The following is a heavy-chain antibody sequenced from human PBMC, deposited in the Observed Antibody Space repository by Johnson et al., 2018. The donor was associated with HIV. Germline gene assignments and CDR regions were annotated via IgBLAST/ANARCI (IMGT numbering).Heavy chain of an antibody. J-gene: IGHJ3*02. Sequence: VQLVESGGGVVQPGGSLRLSCAASGFTFSSYGMHWVRQAPGNGLEWVAFIRYDGSNKYYADSVKGRFTVSRDISKNTLYFQMNSLRAEATAVYYCAKDLTRYSTSGDAFDIWGQGTMVTVSS. CDR1: GFTFSSYG. D-gene: IGHD6-13*01. CDR2: IRYDGSNK. V-gene: IGHV3-30*02. CDR3: AKDLTRYSTSGDAFDI.